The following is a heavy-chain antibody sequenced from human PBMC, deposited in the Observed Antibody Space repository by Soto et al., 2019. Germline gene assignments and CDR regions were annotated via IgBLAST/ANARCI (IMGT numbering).Heavy chain of an antibody. Sequence: PGGSLRLSCAASGFTFSSYAMHWVRQAPGKGLEWVAVISYDGSNKYYADSVKGRFTTSRDNSKNTLYLQMNSLRAEDTAVYYCARDGGLRFEYRSSRYYYGMDAWGQGTKVNVS. V-gene: IGHV3-30-3*01. J-gene: IGHJ6*02. CDR2: ISYDGSNK. CDR1: GFTFSSYA. D-gene: IGHD6-6*01. CDR3: ARDGGLRFEYRSSRYYYGMDA.